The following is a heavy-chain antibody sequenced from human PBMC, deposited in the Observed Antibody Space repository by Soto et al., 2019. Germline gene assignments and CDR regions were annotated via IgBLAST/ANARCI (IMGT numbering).Heavy chain of an antibody. J-gene: IGHJ4*02. V-gene: IGHV3-23*01. D-gene: IGHD3-16*01. CDR2: ISGSGGST. CDR3: ANTGGSGEQIDY. Sequence: EVQLLESGGGLVQPGGSLRLSCAASGFTFSSYAMSWVRQAPGKGLEWVSAISGSGGSTYYADSVKGRFTISRDNSKNTRILQRKGRGAKATAVNNVANTGGSGEQIDYGGQGTLFTFSS. CDR1: GFTFSSYA.